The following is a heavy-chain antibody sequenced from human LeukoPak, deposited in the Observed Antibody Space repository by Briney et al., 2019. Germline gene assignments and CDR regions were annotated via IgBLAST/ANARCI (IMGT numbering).Heavy chain of an antibody. CDR2: IYYSGST. Sequence: PSETLSLTCTVSRGSINSGDYYWSWIRQRPGKGLEWIGYIYYSGSTYYNPSLKSRVTISVDTSKNQFSLKLRSVTAADTAVYYCARDNPGFGEFDPWGQGTLVTVSS. CDR1: RGSINSGDYY. J-gene: IGHJ5*02. V-gene: IGHV4-30-4*01. D-gene: IGHD3-10*01. CDR3: ARDNPGFGEFDP.